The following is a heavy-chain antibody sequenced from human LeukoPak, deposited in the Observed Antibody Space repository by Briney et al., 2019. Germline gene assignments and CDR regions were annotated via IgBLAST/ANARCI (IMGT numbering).Heavy chain of an antibody. D-gene: IGHD4-17*01. CDR3: ARELRRFDY. CDR2: IKEDGSEK. Sequence: GGSLRLSCAASGFTFSSYWMSWVRQAPGRGLEWVANIKEDGSEKYYVDSVKGRFTISKDNAKNSLYLQMNSLRAEDTAVYYCARELRRFDYWGQGTLVTVSS. V-gene: IGHV3-7*01. J-gene: IGHJ4*02. CDR1: GFTFSSYW.